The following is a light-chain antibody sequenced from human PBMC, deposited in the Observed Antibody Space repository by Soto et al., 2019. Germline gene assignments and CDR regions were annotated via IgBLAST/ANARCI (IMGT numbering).Light chain of an antibody. Sequence: IVMTQSPDSLAVSLGERSTINCNSSQSVLYSSNNKNYLAWYQQKPGQPPKLLIYWASTRESGVPDRFSGSGSGTDFTLTISSLQAEDVAVYYCQQYYSTPWTFGQGTRLEIK. V-gene: IGKV4-1*01. CDR2: WAS. CDR1: QSVLYSSNNKNY. J-gene: IGKJ5*01. CDR3: QQYYSTPWT.